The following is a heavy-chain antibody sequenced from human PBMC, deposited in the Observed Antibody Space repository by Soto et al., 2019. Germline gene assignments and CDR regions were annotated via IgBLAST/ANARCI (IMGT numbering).Heavy chain of an antibody. CDR3: ATAFQLQAY. D-gene: IGHD1-1*01. CDR2: IIPVLGLT. J-gene: IGHJ4*02. V-gene: IGHV1-69*02. CDR1: GGSFNSYA. Sequence: QVQLVQSGAEVKKPGSSVKVSCKASGGSFNSYAISWVRQAPGQGLEWMGRIIPVLGLTNYAEKFQGRFTSTADTADKSTTVAYMELTSLRSEDTALYYCATAFQLQAYWGQGTLVTVSS.